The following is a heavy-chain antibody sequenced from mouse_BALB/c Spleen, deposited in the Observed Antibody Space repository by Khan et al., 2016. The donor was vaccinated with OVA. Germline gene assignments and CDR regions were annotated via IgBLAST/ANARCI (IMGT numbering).Heavy chain of an antibody. J-gene: IGHJ1*01. CDR2: VSFGSATI. CDR1: GFTFSNFG. CDR3: VRSLITTWYVDV. V-gene: IGHV5-17*02. Sequence: EVELVESGGGLVQPGGSRKLSCAASGFTFSNFGMHWVRQAPEKGLEWVAYVSFGSATIYYADTVKGRFTISRDNPKNTLFLQMTSLRSEDTAIYYCVRSLITTWYVDVWGAGTTVTVSS. D-gene: IGHD2-4*01.